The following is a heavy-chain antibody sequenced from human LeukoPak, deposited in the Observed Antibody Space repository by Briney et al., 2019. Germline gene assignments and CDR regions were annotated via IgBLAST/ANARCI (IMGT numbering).Heavy chain of an antibody. J-gene: IGHJ4*02. D-gene: IGHD6-6*01. CDR1: GGSFSGYY. V-gene: IGHV4-34*01. CDR2: INHSGST. CDR3: ARGIRSSSVGLDY. Sequence: SETLSLTCAVYGGSFSGYYWSWIRQPPGKGLEWIGEINHSGSTNYNPSLKSRVTISVDTSKNQFSLKLSSVTAADTAVYYCARGIRSSSVGLDYWGRGTLVTVSS.